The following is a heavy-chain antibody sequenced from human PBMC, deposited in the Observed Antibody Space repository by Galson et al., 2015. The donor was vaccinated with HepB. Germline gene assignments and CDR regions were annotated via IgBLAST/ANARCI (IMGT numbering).Heavy chain of an antibody. CDR3: ARVGSSSSWYGPGGYNWFDP. J-gene: IGHJ5*02. CDR1: GGSISSSSYY. CDR2: IYTSGST. V-gene: IGHV4-61*02. D-gene: IGHD6-13*01. Sequence: TLSLTCTVSGGSISSSSYYWSWIRQPAGKGLEWIGRIYTSGSTNYNPSLKSRVTMSVDTSKNQFSLKLSSVTAADTAVYYCARVGSSSSWYGPGGYNWFDPWGQGTLVTVSS.